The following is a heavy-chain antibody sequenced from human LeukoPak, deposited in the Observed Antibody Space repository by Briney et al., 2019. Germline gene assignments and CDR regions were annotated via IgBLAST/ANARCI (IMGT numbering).Heavy chain of an antibody. CDR1: GYTFTSYA. CDR3: ATSLTPRPLYY. CDR2: IIPIFGTA. Sequence: SVKVSCKASGYTFTSYAISWVRQAPGQGLEWMGGIIPIFGTANYAQKFQGRVTITADESTSTAYMELSSLRSEDTAVYYCATSLTPRPLYYWGQGTLVTVSS. J-gene: IGHJ4*02. D-gene: IGHD2-15*01. V-gene: IGHV1-69*13.